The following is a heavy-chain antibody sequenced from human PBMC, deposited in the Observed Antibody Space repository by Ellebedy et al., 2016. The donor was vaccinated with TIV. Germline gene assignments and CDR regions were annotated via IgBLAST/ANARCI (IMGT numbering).Heavy chain of an antibody. CDR1: GFTVSSNY. D-gene: IGHD6-19*01. CDR3: ARARGWYGSDGMDV. CDR2: IYGGGIT. J-gene: IGHJ6*04. Sequence: PGGSLRLSCAASGFTVSSNYMSWVRRAPGQGLGWVSVIYGGGITDYAEHVEGRFTISRDNSKNTVYLQMNSLRAEDTAVYYCARARGWYGSDGMDVWGEGTTVTVSS. V-gene: IGHV3-53*01.